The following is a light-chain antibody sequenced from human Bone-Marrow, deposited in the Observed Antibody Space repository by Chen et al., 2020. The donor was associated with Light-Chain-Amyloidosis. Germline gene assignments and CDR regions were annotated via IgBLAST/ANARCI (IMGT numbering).Light chain of an antibody. CDR3: QQYNNWPPAWT. CDR1: QSVSSN. CDR2: GAS. J-gene: IGKJ1*01. Sequence: EIVMTQSPATLPVSLGERATLSCRASQSVSSNLAWYQQKPGQAPRLLIYGASTRATGIPARFSGSGSGTEFTLTISSLQSEDFAVYYCQQYNNWPPAWTFGQGTKVEIK. V-gene: IGKV3-15*01.